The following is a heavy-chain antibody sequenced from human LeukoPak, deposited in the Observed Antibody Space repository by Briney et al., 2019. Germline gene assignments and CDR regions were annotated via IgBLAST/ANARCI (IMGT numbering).Heavy chain of an antibody. D-gene: IGHD3-9*01. V-gene: IGHV3-23*01. Sequence: PGGSLRLSCAASGFTFRNYAMSWVRQAPGKGLEWVSAIVGNGVSTYYADSVQGRFTISRGNSKNTLYLQMNSLGAEDTALYYCTKWGDYDGSTGYYDSDYWGQGTLVTVSS. CDR2: IVGNGVST. CDR1: GFTFRNYA. CDR3: TKWGDYDGSTGYYDSDY. J-gene: IGHJ4*02.